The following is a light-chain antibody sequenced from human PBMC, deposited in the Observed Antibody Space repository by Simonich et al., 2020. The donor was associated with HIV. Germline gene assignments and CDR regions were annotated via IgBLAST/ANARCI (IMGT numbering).Light chain of an antibody. CDR2: GAS. CDR1: QSVSGY. Sequence: EIVLTQSPATLSLSPGERATLSCRASQSVSGYLAWYQQKPGQAPRLLIYGASTRATSIPARFSGSGSGTDFTLTISSLQPEDFAVYYCQQDYNLPMYTFGQGTKLEIK. V-gene: IGKV3D-7*01. CDR3: QQDYNLPMYT. J-gene: IGKJ2*01.